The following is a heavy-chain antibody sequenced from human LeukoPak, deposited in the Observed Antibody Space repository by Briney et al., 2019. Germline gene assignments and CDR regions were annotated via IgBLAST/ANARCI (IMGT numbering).Heavy chain of an antibody. CDR2: INQGGSES. CDR1: GFTFSTFW. V-gene: IGHV3-7*01. J-gene: IGHJ4*02. D-gene: IGHD1-26*01. CDR3: ASRIVGTPDYFDY. Sequence: GGSLSLSCAASGFTFSTFWMTWVRQAPGKGLEWVANINQGGSESYYVDSVKGRFTIFRDNAKNSLYLQMNSLRVEDTAVYYCASRIVGTPDYFDYWGQGTLVTVSS.